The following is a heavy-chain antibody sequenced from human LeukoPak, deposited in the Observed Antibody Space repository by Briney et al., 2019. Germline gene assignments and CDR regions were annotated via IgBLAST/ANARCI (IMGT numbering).Heavy chain of an antibody. J-gene: IGHJ4*02. CDR2: IDTDSTYI. V-gene: IGHV3-21*01. CDR3: ARDSPIDNYHDSSGYSSDS. Sequence: GGSLRLSCAASGFTFSNYDMNWVRQSPGKGLEWVSSIDTDSTYIHYADSVKGRFTISRDNAKNSLYLQMSSLRAEDTAVYYCARDSPIDNYHDSSGYSSDSWGQGTLVTVSS. D-gene: IGHD3-22*01. CDR1: GFTFSNYD.